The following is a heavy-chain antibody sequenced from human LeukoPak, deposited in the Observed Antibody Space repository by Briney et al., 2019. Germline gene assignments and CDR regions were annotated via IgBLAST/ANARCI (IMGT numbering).Heavy chain of an antibody. D-gene: IGHD5-12*01. J-gene: IGHJ4*02. CDR2: ITWNGEII. V-gene: IGHV3-20*04. CDR1: GFTFNDYG. Sequence: GGSLRLSCEAYGFTFNDYGMSWVRQAPGQGPEWVSGITWNGEIIDYAASVKGRFTISRDNAKNSLYLRMNSLRDEDTAVYYCARAAPLGVDIVATYYFDYWGQGTLVTVSS. CDR3: ARAAPLGVDIVATYYFDY.